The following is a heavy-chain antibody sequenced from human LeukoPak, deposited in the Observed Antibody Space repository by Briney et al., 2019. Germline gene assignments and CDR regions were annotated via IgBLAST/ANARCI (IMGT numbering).Heavy chain of an antibody. D-gene: IGHD3-10*01. J-gene: IGHJ6*03. V-gene: IGHV3-30*02. CDR1: GFTFSSYG. CDR3: AREAYYGSGSYYRYYYYYYMDV. CDR2: IRYDGSNK. Sequence: GGSLRLSCAASGFTFSSYGMHWVRQAPGKGLEWVAFIRYDGSNKYYADSVKGRFTISRDNSKNTLYLQMNSLRAEDTAVYYCAREAYYGSGSYYRYYYYYYMDVWGKGTTVTVSS.